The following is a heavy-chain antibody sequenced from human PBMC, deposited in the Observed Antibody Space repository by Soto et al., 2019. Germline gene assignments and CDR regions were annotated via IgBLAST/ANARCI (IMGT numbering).Heavy chain of an antibody. CDR2: TYSGRST. J-gene: IGHJ4*01. V-gene: IGHV3-66*01. D-gene: IGHD4-17*01. CDR1: GSTVSSDY. Sequence: VGSLRLPCAASGSTVSSDYMRRVSQAPGKGLERVTITYSGRSTYNADSEKGRYTNTKNKSKNTLDHKMNSLRAEDTAVYYCARESYGGGYW. CDR3: ARESYGGGY.